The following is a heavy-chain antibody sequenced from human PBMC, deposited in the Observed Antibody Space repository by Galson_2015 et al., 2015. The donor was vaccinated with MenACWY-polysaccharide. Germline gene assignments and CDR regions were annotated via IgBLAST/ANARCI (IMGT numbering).Heavy chain of an antibody. CDR1: GFTFSTYA. CDR2: ISSSGDDK. Sequence: SLRLSCAASGFTFSTYAMHWVRQAPGQGLEWMATISSSGDDKYYADSVKGRFTISRDNSNNTLYLEMSSLRAGDTAVYYCVKNGYTGSSYGYFDSWGQGTLGTASS. CDR3: VKNGYTGSSYGYFDS. J-gene: IGHJ4*02. V-gene: IGHV3-30*18. D-gene: IGHD1-26*01.